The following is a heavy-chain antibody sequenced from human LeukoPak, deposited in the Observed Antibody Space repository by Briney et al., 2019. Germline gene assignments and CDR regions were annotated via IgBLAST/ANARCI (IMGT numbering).Heavy chain of an antibody. CDR2: INHSGST. J-gene: IGHJ4*02. D-gene: IGHD6-13*01. V-gene: IGHV4-34*01. CDR1: GGSFSGYY. Sequence: PSETLSLTCAVYGGSFSGYYWSWIRQPPGKGLERIGEINHSGSTNYNPSLKSRVTISVDTSKNQFSLKLSSVTAADTAVYYCASIGWTASSSSFLDYWGQGTLVTVSS. CDR3: ASIGWTASSSSFLDY.